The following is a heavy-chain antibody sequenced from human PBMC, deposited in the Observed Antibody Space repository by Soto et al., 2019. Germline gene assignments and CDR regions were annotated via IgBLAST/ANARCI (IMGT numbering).Heavy chain of an antibody. J-gene: IGHJ3*02. V-gene: IGHV3-21*01. CDR3: ARVRAEAGHDAFDI. CDR1: GFTFSSYS. Sequence: EVQLVESGGGLVKPGGSLRLSCAASGFTFSSYSMNWVRQAPGKGLEWVSSISSSSSYIYYADSVKGRFTISRDNAKNSLYLQMNSLRAEDTAVYYCARVRAEAGHDAFDIWGQGTMVTVSS. CDR2: ISSSSSYI. D-gene: IGHD6-13*01.